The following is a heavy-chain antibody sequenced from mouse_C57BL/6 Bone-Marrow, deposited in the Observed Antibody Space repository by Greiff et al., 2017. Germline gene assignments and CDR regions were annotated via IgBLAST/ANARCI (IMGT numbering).Heavy chain of an antibody. D-gene: IGHD2-10*02. J-gene: IGHJ3*01. V-gene: IGHV1-4*01. Sequence: VQLQQSGAELARPGASVKMSCKASGYTVTRYTMYWVKQRPGQGLEWVGYINPSSGYTKYTQKFKDKATFTADTSSITAYMQLSSLTSEDSAVYYCARSVWGFAYWGQGALVTVSA. CDR3: ARSVWGFAY. CDR1: GYTVTRYT. CDR2: INPSSGYT.